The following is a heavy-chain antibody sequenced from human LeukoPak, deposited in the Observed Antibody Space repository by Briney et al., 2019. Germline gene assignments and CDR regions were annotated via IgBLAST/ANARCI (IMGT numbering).Heavy chain of an antibody. J-gene: IGHJ6*03. D-gene: IGHD2-2*01. V-gene: IGHV3-30*02. CDR1: GFSFIDYG. CDR2: IRYDGSNK. Sequence: GGSLRLSCVASGFSFIDYGMHWVRQAPGKGLEWVAFIRYDGSNKYYADSVKGRFTISRDNSKNTLYLQMNSLRAEDTAVYYCAKDPGYCSSTSCYYYYYMDVWGKGTTVTISS. CDR3: AKDPGYCSSTSCYYYYYMDV.